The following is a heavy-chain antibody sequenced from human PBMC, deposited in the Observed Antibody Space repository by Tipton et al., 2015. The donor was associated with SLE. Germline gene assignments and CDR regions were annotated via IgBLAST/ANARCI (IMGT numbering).Heavy chain of an antibody. V-gene: IGHV4-59*08. D-gene: IGHD1-26*01. CDR3: ASGNYYYMDV. CDR2: IYDSENT. J-gene: IGHJ6*03. Sequence: TLSLTCTVSGGSIRSYYWSWIRQAPGKGLEWIGYIYDSENTNYNPSLKSRVTISSDTPKNQFSLKLSSVTAADTAVYYCASGNYYYMDVWGKGTTVTVSS. CDR1: GGSIRSYY.